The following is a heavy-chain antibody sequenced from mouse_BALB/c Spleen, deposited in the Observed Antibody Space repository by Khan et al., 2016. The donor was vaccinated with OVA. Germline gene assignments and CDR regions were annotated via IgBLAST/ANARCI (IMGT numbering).Heavy chain of an antibody. V-gene: IGHV5-6*01. CDR1: GFTFSTYG. CDR3: ARHWVGVMDY. CDR2: ISSGGTYT. D-gene: IGHD1-1*01. Sequence: EVELVESGGDLVKPGGSLKLSCTASGFTFSTYGMSWVRQTPDKRLEWVATISSGGTYTYYPDSVMGRFIISRDNAKNTLYLQMSSLRSEDTAMYYCARHWVGVMDYWGQGTSVTVSS. J-gene: IGHJ4*01.